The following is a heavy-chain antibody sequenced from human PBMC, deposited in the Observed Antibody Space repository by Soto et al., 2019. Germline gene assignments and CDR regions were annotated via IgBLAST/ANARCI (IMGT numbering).Heavy chain of an antibody. V-gene: IGHV1-18*01. D-gene: IGHD3-16*02. CDR1: GYIFVNYG. CDR3: AMVDNFVTPTPQDV. J-gene: IGHJ6*02. CDR2: ISPYSGNT. Sequence: QVQLVQSGDEVRKPGSSVKVSCKASGYIFVNYGIAWVRQAPGQGLEWMGWISPYSGNTHYASKVQGRLTMTTDTXXGTTYMDRGSLTSDDTAVYYCAMVDNFVTPTPQDVWGQGTTVTVSS.